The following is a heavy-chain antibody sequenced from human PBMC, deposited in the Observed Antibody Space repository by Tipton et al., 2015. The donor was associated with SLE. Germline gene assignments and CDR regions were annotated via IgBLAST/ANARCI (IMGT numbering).Heavy chain of an antibody. CDR2: TYYSGSP. D-gene: IGHD3-22*01. CDR1: GGSISTYY. CDR3: PIYYHDSTGLHWFDP. V-gene: IGHV4-31*06. J-gene: IGHJ5*02. Sequence: TLSLTCTVSGGSISTYYWSWNRQHPGKGLEWIGYTYYSGSPYYNPSLKSRVTISLDMSKNQFSLRLSSVTAADTAVYYCPIYYHDSTGLHWFDPWGQGTLVTVSS.